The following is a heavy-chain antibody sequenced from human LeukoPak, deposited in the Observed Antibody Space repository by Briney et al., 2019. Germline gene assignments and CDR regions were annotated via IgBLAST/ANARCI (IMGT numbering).Heavy chain of an antibody. CDR3: ASISGSYWGGNY. J-gene: IGHJ4*02. Sequence: SETLSLTCAVYGGSFSCYYWSWIRQPPGKGLEWIGEINHSGSTNYNPSLKSRVTISVDTSKNQFSLKLSSVTAADTAAYYCASISGSYWGGNYWGQGTLVTVSS. CDR2: INHSGST. D-gene: IGHD1-26*01. V-gene: IGHV4-34*01. CDR1: GGSFSCYY.